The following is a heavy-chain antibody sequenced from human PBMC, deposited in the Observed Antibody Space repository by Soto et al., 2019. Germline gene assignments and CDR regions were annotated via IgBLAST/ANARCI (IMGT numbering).Heavy chain of an antibody. V-gene: IGHV4-34*01. D-gene: IGHD1-26*01. CDR3: VRIRYQLPSSLLWLDP. Sequence: SETLSLTCAVYGGFLSESYWTWIRQPPGKGLEWIGEINHVGGTNYNPSLKSRVTMSVDTSQNQFSLRLISVTAADTAMYFCVRIRYQLPSSLLWLDPWGQGTPVTVSS. J-gene: IGHJ5*02. CDR2: INHVGGT. CDR1: GGFLSESY.